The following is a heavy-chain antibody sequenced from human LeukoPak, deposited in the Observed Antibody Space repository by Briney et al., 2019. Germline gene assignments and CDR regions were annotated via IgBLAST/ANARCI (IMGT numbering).Heavy chain of an antibody. J-gene: IGHJ4*02. Sequence: GGSLRLSCAASGFTFSNAWMSWVRQAPGKGLEWLGRIKSKTDGGTTEYAASVKGRFTISRDDSKSIAYLQMNSLKTEDTAVYYCTRNSGYSGYDFDYWGQGTLVTVSS. V-gene: IGHV3-15*01. CDR1: GFTFSNAW. D-gene: IGHD5-12*01. CDR3: TRNSGYSGYDFDY. CDR2: IKSKTDGGTT.